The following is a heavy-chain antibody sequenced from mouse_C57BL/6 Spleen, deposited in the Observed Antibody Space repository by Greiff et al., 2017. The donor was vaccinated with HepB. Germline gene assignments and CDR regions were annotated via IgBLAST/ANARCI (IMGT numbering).Heavy chain of an antibody. V-gene: IGHV5-17*01. CDR3: ARRASTMVTTGFAY. D-gene: IGHD2-2*01. J-gene: IGHJ3*01. CDR2: ISSGSSTI. CDR1: GFTFSDYG. Sequence: EVKLVESGGGLVKPGGSLKLSCAASGFTFSDYGMHWVRQAPEKGLEWVAYISSGSSTIYYADTVKGRFTISRDNAKNTLFLQMTSLRSEDTAMYYCARRASTMVTTGFAYWGQGTLVTVSA.